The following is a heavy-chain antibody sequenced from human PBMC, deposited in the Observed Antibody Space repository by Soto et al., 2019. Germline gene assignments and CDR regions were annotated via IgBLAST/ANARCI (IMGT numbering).Heavy chain of an antibody. CDR3: AKDHRAFTHPGGNSLPLYWYFDL. V-gene: IGHV3-23*01. Sequence: GGSLRLSCAASGFTFSSYAMSWVRQAPGKGLEWVSAISGSGGSTYYADSVKGRFTISRDNSKNTLYLQMNSLRAEDTAVYYCAKDHRAFTHPGGNSLPLYWYFDLWGRGTLVTVSS. CDR1: GFTFSSYA. D-gene: IGHD2-21*02. J-gene: IGHJ2*01. CDR2: ISGSGGST.